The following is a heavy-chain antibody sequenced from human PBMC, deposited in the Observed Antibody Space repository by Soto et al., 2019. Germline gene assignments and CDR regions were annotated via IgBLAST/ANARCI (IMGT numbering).Heavy chain of an antibody. Sequence: QVQLQESGPGLVKPSETLSLTCTVSGGSISSYYWSWIRQPPGKGLEWIGYIYYSGSTNYNPSLTSRVTISVDTSKNQFSLTLSSVTAADTAVYYCARQQWLVLNAFDIWGQGTMVTVSS. J-gene: IGHJ3*02. CDR3: ARQQWLVLNAFDI. CDR1: GGSISSYY. V-gene: IGHV4-59*01. D-gene: IGHD6-19*01. CDR2: IYYSGST.